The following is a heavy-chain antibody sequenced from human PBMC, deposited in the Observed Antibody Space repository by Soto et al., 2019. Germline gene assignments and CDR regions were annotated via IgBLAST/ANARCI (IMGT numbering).Heavy chain of an antibody. V-gene: IGHV3-30-3*01. CDR3: AKAVEQWLVQYYFDY. CDR1: GFTFSSYA. D-gene: IGHD6-19*01. J-gene: IGHJ4*02. CDR2: ISYDGSNK. Sequence: QVQLVESGGGVVQPGRSLRLSCAASGFTFSSYAMHWVRQAPGKGLEWVAVISYDGSNKYYADSVKGRFTISRDNSKNSLYLQINSLRAEDTAVSYCAKAVEQWLVQYYFDYWGQGTLVTVSS.